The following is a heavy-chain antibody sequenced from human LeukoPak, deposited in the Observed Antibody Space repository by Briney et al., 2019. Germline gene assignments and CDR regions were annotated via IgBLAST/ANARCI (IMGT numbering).Heavy chain of an antibody. CDR1: GFTFSSYS. V-gene: IGHV3-48*01. CDR2: ISSSSSTI. D-gene: IGHD7-27*01. Sequence: GGSLRLSCAASGFTFSSYSMNWVRQAPGKGLEWVSYISSSSSTIYYADSVKGRFTISRDNAKNSLYLQMNSLRAEDTAVYYCARVAELGYHYMDVWGKGTTVTVSS. J-gene: IGHJ6*03. CDR3: ARVAELGYHYMDV.